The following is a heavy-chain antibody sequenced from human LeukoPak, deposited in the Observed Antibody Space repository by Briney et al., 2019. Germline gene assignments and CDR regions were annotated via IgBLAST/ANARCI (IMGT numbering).Heavy chain of an antibody. Sequence: SETLSLTCTVSGGSINSHYWSWIRQPPGKGLEWIGDIYYSGSTKYNPFLKSRVTISVDTSKNHLSLKLSSGLPADTAIYYCVRRDNTGWNYFDYWGQGILVTVSS. CDR2: IYYSGST. J-gene: IGHJ4*02. D-gene: IGHD6-19*01. CDR3: VRRDNTGWNYFDY. V-gene: IGHV4-59*08. CDR1: GGSINSHY.